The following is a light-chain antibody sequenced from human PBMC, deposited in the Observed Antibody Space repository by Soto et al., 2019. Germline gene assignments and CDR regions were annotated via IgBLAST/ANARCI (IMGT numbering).Light chain of an antibody. Sequence: QSALTQPASVSGSPGQSITISCTGTSSDVGGYNYVSWYQHHPGKAPKLIIYEVTNRPSGVSNRFSGSKSGNTASLTISGLQAEDEADYYCNSYTSNNTYVFGTGTKVTVL. CDR1: SSDVGGYNY. V-gene: IGLV2-14*01. CDR2: EVT. CDR3: NSYTSNNTYV. J-gene: IGLJ1*01.